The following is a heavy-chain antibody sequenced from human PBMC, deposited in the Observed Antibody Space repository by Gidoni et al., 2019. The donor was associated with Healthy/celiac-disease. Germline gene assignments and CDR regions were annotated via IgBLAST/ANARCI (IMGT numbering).Heavy chain of an antibody. Sequence: EVQLVESGGGLVQPGGSLKLSCAAYGFTFSCHAMHGVRQASGKGLEWVGRMRSKANSYATAYAASVKGRFTISRDDSKNTAYLQMNSLKTEDTAVYYCTRHPPDELGYCSGGSCEDAFDIWGQGTMVTVSS. J-gene: IGHJ3*02. CDR2: MRSKANSYAT. D-gene: IGHD2-15*01. CDR3: TRHPPDELGYCSGGSCEDAFDI. V-gene: IGHV3-73*01. CDR1: GFTFSCHA.